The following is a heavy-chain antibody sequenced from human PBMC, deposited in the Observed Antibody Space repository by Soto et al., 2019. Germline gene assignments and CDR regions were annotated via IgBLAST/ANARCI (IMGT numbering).Heavy chain of an antibody. J-gene: IGHJ5*02. D-gene: IGHD3-3*01. Sequence: ASVKVSCKASGYTFTTFGISWVRQAPGQGLEWVGWISANNGNTKYSQKFQGRVSLTTETSASTAYMELRSLRSDDTAVYYCARDPHGFWTSYWFDPWGQGTPVTVSS. CDR3: ARDPHGFWTSYWFDP. V-gene: IGHV1-18*01. CDR1: GYTFTTFG. CDR2: ISANNGNT.